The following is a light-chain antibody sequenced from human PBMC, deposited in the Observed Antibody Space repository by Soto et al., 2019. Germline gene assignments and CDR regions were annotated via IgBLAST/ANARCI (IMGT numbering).Light chain of an antibody. Sequence: QSALTQPASVSGSPEQSITISCTGTSSDVGAYNYVSWYQHYPGKAPKLMIYDVSNRPSGVSNRFSGSKSGNTASLTISGLQAEGEADYYCSSYTAISTVVFGGGTKLTVL. J-gene: IGLJ2*01. V-gene: IGLV2-14*03. CDR2: DVS. CDR1: SSDVGAYNY. CDR3: SSYTAISTVV.